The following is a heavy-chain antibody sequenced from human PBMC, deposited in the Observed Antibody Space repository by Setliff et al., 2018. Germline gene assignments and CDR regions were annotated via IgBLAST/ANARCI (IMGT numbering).Heavy chain of an antibody. V-gene: IGHV3-30*02. CDR3: AKVKKPLIRGSGFDY. Sequence: GESLKISCAASGFVFGTYGMHWVRQAPGKGLDWVASVRFDGSYKVYADSVKGRFTISRDNSENTLFLQMTSLRPEDTGIYYCAKVKKPLIRGSGFDYWGQGTLVTVSS. CDR2: VRFDGSYK. CDR1: GFVFGTYG. J-gene: IGHJ4*02. D-gene: IGHD2-8*01.